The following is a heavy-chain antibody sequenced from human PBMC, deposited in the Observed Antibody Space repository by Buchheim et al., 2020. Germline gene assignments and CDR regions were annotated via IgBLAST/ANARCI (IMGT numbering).Heavy chain of an antibody. V-gene: IGHV4-31*03. CDR3: ARAGTDGLGSSDY. Sequence: QVQLQESGPGLVKPSQTLSLTCTVSGGSISSGGYYWSWIRQHAGKGLEWIGYIYHTGSAYYNPSLKSRVNMAVDTSKKQFSLRLSSATAADTAVYYCARAGTDGLGSSDYWGQGIL. CDR1: GGSISSGGYY. J-gene: IGHJ4*02. D-gene: IGHD3-10*01. CDR2: IYHTGSA.